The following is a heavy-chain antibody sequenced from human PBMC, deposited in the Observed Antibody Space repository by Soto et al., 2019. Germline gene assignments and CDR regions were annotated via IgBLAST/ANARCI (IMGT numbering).Heavy chain of an antibody. D-gene: IGHD3-22*01. CDR2: ISAYNGNT. V-gene: IGHV1-18*01. CDR3: ARDHSPYYYDSSGYFDY. CDR1: GYTFTNYG. J-gene: IGHJ4*02. Sequence: TSVKVSCKASGYTFTNYGISWVRQAPGQGLEWMGWISAYNGNTNYAQKVQGRVTMTTDTSTSTAYMELSSLRFEDTAVYYCARDHSPYYYDSSGYFDYWGQGTLVTVSS.